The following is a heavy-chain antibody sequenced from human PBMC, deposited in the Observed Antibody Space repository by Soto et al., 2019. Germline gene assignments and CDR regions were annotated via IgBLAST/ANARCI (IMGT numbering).Heavy chain of an antibody. CDR2: IYHTGNA. Sequence: PSETLSLTCSVSGDSISNSRFYWAWIRQPPGEGLEWIGSIYHTGNAYYNPSLKSRVTISVDTSKNQFSLKLTSVTAADAALYYCARDFFDSSDYTTNWFDPWGQRTLVTVSS. CDR1: GDSISNSRFY. V-gene: IGHV4-39*01. CDR3: ARDFFDSSDYTTNWFDP. J-gene: IGHJ5*02. D-gene: IGHD3-22*01.